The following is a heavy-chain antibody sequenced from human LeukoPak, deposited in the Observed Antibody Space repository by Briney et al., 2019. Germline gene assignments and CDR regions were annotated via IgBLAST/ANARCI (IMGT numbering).Heavy chain of an antibody. J-gene: IGHJ5*02. Sequence: SETLSLTCTVPGASISSHYWSWIRQSPGKGLEWIGYISASGSTSYDPSLKSRVTILRDTSKNQFSLQLTSVTAADTAVYFCARHGTRSFSAPWLDPWGQGNLVTVSS. CDR3: ARHGTRSFSAPWLDP. CDR2: ISASGST. V-gene: IGHV4-59*08. CDR1: GASISSHY. D-gene: IGHD3-10*01.